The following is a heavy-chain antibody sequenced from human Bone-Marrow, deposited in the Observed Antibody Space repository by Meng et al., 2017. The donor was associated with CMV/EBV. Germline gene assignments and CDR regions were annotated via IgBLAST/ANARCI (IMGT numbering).Heavy chain of an antibody. CDR1: GFTFSNAW. V-gene: IGHV3-15*01. J-gene: IGHJ6*02. D-gene: IGHD2-2*03. CDR3: AKVDIFTVGDV. CDR2: IKSKTDGGTT. Sequence: GESLKISCAASGFTFSNAWMSWVRQAPGKGLEWVGRIKSKTDGGTTDYAAPVKGRFTISRDDSKNTLYLQMNSLKTEDTAVYYCAKVDIFTVGDVWGQGTTVTVSS.